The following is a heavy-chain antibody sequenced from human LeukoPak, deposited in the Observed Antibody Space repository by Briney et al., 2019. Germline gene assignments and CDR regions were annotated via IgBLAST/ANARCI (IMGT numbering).Heavy chain of an antibody. CDR2: IYYSGST. CDR1: GGSISSSSYY. CDR3: ASRKLGNDY. D-gene: IGHD7-27*01. V-gene: IGHV4-39*07. J-gene: IGHJ4*02. Sequence: SETLSLTCTVSGGSISSSSYYWGWIRQPPGKGLEWIGSIYYSGSTYYNPSLKSRVTISADTSQNQFSLRLSSVTAADTAVYYCASRKLGNDYWGQGTLVTVSS.